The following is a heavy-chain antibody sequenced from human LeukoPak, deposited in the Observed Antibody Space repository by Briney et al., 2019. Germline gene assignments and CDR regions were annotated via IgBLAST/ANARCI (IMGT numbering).Heavy chain of an antibody. Sequence: SVKVSCKASGGTFSSYAISWVRQAPGQGLEWMGRIIPILSIANYAQKFQGRVTITADKSTSTAYMELSSLRSEDTAVYYCARDLRGPGLERWFDPWGQGTLVTVSS. D-gene: IGHD1-1*01. J-gene: IGHJ5*02. CDR3: ARDLRGPGLERWFDP. CDR1: GGTFSSYA. CDR2: IIPILSIA. V-gene: IGHV1-69*04.